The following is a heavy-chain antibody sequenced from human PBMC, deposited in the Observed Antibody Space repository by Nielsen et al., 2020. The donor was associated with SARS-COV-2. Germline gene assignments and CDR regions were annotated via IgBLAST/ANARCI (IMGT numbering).Heavy chain of an antibody. CDR1: GDTFITYA. J-gene: IGHJ6*02. CDR3: ARSGRMQLWPGYYYGMDV. V-gene: IGHV1-69*13. Sequence: SVKVSCKASGDTFITYAISWVRQAPGQGLEWLGGIIPIFRTPDFSQKFQGRVTITADESTSTAYMELSSLRSEDTAVYYCARSGRMQLWPGYYYGMDVWGQGTTVTVSS. D-gene: IGHD5-18*01. CDR2: IIPIFRTP.